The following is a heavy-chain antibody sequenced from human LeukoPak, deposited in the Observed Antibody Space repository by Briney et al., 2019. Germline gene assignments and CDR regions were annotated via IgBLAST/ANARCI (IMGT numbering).Heavy chain of an antibody. D-gene: IGHD6-13*01. CDR3: ARGPAAAGNVDY. V-gene: IGHV1-2*02. CDR2: INPNSGGT. CDR1: GYTFTGYY. J-gene: IGHJ4*02. Sequence: ASVKVSCKASGYTFTGYYIHWVRQSPGQGLEWMGWINPNSGGTDYAQKFQGRVTMTRDTSISTTYMELRGLRSGDTAVYYCARGPAAAGNVDYWGQGTLVTVSS.